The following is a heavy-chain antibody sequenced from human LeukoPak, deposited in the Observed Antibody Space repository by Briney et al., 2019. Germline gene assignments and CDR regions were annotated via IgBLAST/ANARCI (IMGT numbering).Heavy chain of an antibody. CDR3: ASSVVTEYYFDY. V-gene: IGHV3-30-3*01. CDR1: GFTFRSYA. CDR2: ISWDGTIK. Sequence: GGSLRLSCAASGFTFRSYAIHWVRQAPGKGLEWVAFISWDGTIKYYADSVKGRFTISRDNAKNSLYLQMNSLRAEDTAVYYCASSVVTEYYFDYWGQGTLVTVSS. J-gene: IGHJ4*02. D-gene: IGHD2-21*02.